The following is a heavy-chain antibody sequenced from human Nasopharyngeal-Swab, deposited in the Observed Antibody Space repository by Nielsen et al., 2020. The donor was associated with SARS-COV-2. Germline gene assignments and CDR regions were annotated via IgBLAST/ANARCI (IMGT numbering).Heavy chain of an antibody. Sequence: GESLKISCAASGFTFSSYAMHWVRQAPGKGLEWVAVISYDGRNKYYADSVKGRFTISRDNSKNTLYLQMNSLRAEDTAVYYCARAANYYDSRLILYFYYWGQGTLVTVSS. CDR1: GFTFSSYA. CDR3: ARAANYYDSRLILYFYY. CDR2: ISYDGRNK. D-gene: IGHD3-22*01. V-gene: IGHV3-30-3*01. J-gene: IGHJ4*02.